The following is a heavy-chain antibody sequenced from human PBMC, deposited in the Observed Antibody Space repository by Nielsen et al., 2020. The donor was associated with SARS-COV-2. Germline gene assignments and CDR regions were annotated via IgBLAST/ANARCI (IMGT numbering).Heavy chain of an antibody. Sequence: WLRQPPGKGLEWIGSIYYSGSTYYNPSLKSRVTISVDTSKNQFSLKLSSVTAADTAVYYCAGHDEGANCLGWGCIAARPRDWYFDLWGRGTLVTVSS. D-gene: IGHD6-6*01. CDR2: IYYSGST. CDR3: AGHDEGANCLGWGCIAARPRDWYFDL. J-gene: IGHJ2*01. V-gene: IGHV4-39*01.